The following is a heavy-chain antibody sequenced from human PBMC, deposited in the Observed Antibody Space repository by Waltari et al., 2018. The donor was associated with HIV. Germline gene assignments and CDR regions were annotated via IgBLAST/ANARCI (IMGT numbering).Heavy chain of an antibody. D-gene: IGHD3-22*01. V-gene: IGHV4-34*01. CDR1: GGSFSGYY. Sequence: QVQLQQWGAGLLKPSETLSLTCAVYGGSFSGYYWSWIRQPPGKGLEWIGEINHSGSTNYNPSLKSRVTISVDTSKNQFSLKLSSVTAADTAVYYCARRAHYYDSSGYYYNVEDYWGQGTLVTVSS. CDR2: INHSGST. J-gene: IGHJ4*02. CDR3: ARRAHYYDSSGYYYNVEDY.